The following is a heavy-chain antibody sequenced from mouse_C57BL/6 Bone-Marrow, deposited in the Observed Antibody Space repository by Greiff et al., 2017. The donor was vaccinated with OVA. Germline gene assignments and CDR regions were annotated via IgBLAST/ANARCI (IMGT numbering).Heavy chain of an antibody. J-gene: IGHJ3*01. CDR3: ARDRRENFAY. CDR1: GFTFSSYA. V-gene: IGHV5-4*01. Sequence: EVKLLESGGGLVKPGGSLKLSCAASGFTFSSYAMSWVRQTPEKRLEWVATISDGGSYTYYPDNVKGRFTISRDNAKNNLYLQMSHLKSEDTAMYYCARDRRENFAYWGQGTLVTVSA. CDR2: ISDGGSYT.